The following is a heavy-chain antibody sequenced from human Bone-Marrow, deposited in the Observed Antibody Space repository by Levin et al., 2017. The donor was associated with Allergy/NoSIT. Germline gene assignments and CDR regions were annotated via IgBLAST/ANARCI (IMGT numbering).Heavy chain of an antibody. CDR1: GFTFSSYG. V-gene: IGHV3-30*18. D-gene: IGHD6-13*01. J-gene: IGHJ4*02. Sequence: GGSLRLSCAASGFTFSSYGMHWVRQAPGKGLEWVAVISYDGSNKYYADSVKGRFTISRDNSKNTLYLQMNSLRAEDTAVYYCAKDLASIAAAGIFDYWGQGTLVTVSS. CDR2: ISYDGSNK. CDR3: AKDLASIAAAGIFDY.